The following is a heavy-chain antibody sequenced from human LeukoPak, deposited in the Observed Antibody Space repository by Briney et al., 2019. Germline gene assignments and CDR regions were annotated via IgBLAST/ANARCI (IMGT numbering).Heavy chain of an antibody. J-gene: IGHJ4*02. Sequence: PGGSLRLSCVASGFTFSDYYMSWIRQAPGKGLEWVSYISSSDGTIKYADSVKGRFTISRDNAKNSLYLQMTRLSVEDNVVYYCARAFTRTDYWGQGTLVTVS. CDR2: ISSSDGTI. CDR3: ARAFTRTDY. V-gene: IGHV3-11*01. CDR1: GFTFSDYY.